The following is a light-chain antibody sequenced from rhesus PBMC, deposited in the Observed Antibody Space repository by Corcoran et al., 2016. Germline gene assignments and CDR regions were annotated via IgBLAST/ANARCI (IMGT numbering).Light chain of an antibody. V-gene: IGKV1-25*01. CDR3: QQHNSYPYS. CDR1: QGISKY. J-gene: IGKJ2*01. CDR2: DAS. Sequence: DIQMTQSPSSLSASVGDTVTITCQASQGISKYLAWYQQQPGKAPKLLIYDASTLQSGVPSRFSGMGSGTEFTLTISSLQPEDVATYYCQQHNSYPYSFGQGTKLEIK.